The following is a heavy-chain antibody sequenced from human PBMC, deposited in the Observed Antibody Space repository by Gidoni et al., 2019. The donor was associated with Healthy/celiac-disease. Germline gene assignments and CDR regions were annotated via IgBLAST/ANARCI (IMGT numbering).Heavy chain of an antibody. CDR2: VIPIFGTA. V-gene: IGHV1-69*01. CDR1: GGAFSSYA. D-gene: IGHD3-10*01. Sequence: QVQLVQSGAEVRKPGSSVKVSCKASGGAFSSYAISWVRQAPGQGLEWMGGVIPIFGTANYAQKFQGRVTITAYESTSTAYMELSSLRSEDTAVYYCARGRTTMVLGVPVTGHYYYGMDVWGQGTTVTVSS. J-gene: IGHJ6*02. CDR3: ARGRTTMVLGVPVTGHYYYGMDV.